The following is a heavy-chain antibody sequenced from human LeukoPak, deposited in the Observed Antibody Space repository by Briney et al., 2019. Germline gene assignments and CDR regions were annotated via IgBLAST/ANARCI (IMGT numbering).Heavy chain of an antibody. J-gene: IGHJ5*02. CDR2: INQSGDT. D-gene: IGHD3-22*01. CDR3: ARHQRGYPPLNWFDP. Sequence: PSETLSLTCAVYSGSFGGYYWTWIRQPPGKGLEWIGEINQSGDTNYNPSLKSRLTISVDTPKNQFSLKLSSVTAADTAVYYCARHQRGYPPLNWFDPWGQGTLVTVSS. CDR1: SGSFGGYY. V-gene: IGHV4-34*01.